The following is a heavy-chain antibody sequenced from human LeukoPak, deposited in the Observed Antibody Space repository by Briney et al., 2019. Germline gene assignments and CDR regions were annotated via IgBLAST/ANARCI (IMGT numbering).Heavy chain of an antibody. CDR3: ARIRTLYDSSGYAQYYFDY. Sequence: GGSLRLSCAASGFTVSSNYMSWVRQAPGKGLEWVSVIYSGGSTYYEDSVKGRFTISRDNSKNTLYLQMNSLRAEDTAVYYCARIRTLYDSSGYAQYYFDYWGQGTLVTVSS. D-gene: IGHD3-22*01. J-gene: IGHJ4*02. CDR1: GFTVSSNY. CDR2: IYSGGST. V-gene: IGHV3-53*01.